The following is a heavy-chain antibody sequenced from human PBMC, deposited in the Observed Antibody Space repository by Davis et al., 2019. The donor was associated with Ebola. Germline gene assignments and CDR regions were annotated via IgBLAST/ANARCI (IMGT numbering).Heavy chain of an antibody. V-gene: IGHV4-59*12. D-gene: IGHD6-25*01. Sequence: GSLCLSCTVSGGSISASYWSWIRQSPGKGLEWIGNTFYSGSSSYCGSTNYYSSLKRRIFISVDTSKNQFSLKLNSVTAADTAVYYCARDSSGSPYSGLDVWGQGTTVTVSS. J-gene: IGHJ6*02. CDR2: TFYSGSSSYCGST. CDR1: GGSISASY. CDR3: ARDSSGSPYSGLDV.